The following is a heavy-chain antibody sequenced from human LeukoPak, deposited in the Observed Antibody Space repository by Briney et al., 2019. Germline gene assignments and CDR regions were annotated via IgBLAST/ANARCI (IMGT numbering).Heavy chain of an antibody. Sequence: PSETLSLTCTVAGGSISSYYWSWIRQPAGKGLEWIGRIYTSGSTNYNPSLKSRVTISVDKSKNQFSLKLSSVTAADTAVYYCARDRSLTTFGVVYEAFDIWGQGTMVTVSS. D-gene: IGHD3-3*01. J-gene: IGHJ3*02. V-gene: IGHV4-4*07. CDR2: IYTSGST. CDR1: GGSISSYY. CDR3: ARDRSLTTFGVVYEAFDI.